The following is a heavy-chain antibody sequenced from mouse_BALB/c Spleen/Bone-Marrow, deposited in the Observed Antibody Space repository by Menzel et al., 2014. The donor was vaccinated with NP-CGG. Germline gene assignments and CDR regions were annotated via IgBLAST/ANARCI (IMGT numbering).Heavy chain of an antibody. J-gene: IGHJ2*01. CDR1: GFNIKDTY. Sequence: EVQLQESGAELVKPGASVKLSCTASGFNIKDTYMHWVKQRPEQGLEWIGRXDPANGNTKYDPKFQGKATITADTSSNTAYLQLSXLTSEDTAVYYCAXXXXXXXXXXXGQGTTLTVSS. CDR2: XDPANGNT. V-gene: IGHV14-3*02. CDR3: AXXXXXXXXXX.